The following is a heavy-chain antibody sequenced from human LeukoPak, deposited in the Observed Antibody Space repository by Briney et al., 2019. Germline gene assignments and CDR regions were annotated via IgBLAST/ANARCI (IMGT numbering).Heavy chain of an antibody. J-gene: IGHJ5*02. Sequence: PSETLSLTCTVSGGSISSYYWSWIRQPPGKGLEWIGYIYYSGSTNYNPSLKSRVTISVDTSKNQFSLKLSSVTAADTAVYYCARALAYYDILTGYCKGDWFDPWGQGTLVTVSS. V-gene: IGHV4-59*01. CDR3: ARALAYYDILTGYCKGDWFDP. CDR2: IYYSGST. D-gene: IGHD3-9*01. CDR1: GGSISSYY.